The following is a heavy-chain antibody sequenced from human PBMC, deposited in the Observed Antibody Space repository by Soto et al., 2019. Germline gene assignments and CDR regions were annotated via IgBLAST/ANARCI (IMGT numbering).Heavy chain of an antibody. D-gene: IGHD6-13*01. CDR1: GDSISGSPYY. CDR3: ARLQTAVPHY. V-gene: IGHV4-39*01. CDR2: IFYDGYT. J-gene: IGHJ4*02. Sequence: QVQLQESGPGLVMPSETLSLTCTVSGDSISGSPYYWGWIRQPPGKRLEWIGSIFYDGYTVYTPSLNTRVTISVHTSKNQFSLKLTSVAAADTATYFGARLQTAVPHYWGQGILVTVSS.